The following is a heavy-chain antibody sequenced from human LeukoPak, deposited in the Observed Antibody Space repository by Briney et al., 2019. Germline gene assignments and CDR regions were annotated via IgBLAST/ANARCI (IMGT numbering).Heavy chain of an antibody. CDR3: AREGDCGGDCHFVSDTFDP. V-gene: IGHV3-48*03. Sequence: PGGSLRLSCGASGFNVNNYEMNWVRQAPGKGLEWISYISISGGGRFYADSVKGRFTISKDNAKNSLFLQMNSLRAEDTAVYYCAREGDCGGDCHFVSDTFDPWGQGTMVTVSS. J-gene: IGHJ3*01. D-gene: IGHD2-21*02. CDR1: GFNVNNYE. CDR2: ISISGGGR.